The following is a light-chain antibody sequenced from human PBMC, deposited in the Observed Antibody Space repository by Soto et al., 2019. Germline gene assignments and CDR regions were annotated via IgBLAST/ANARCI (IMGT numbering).Light chain of an antibody. CDR3: HSYGGTRSAAI. CDR1: SSNIGAGHD. CDR2: GNT. Sequence: QSVLTQPPSVSGAPGQRVTISCTGSSSNIGAGHDLHWYHQLPGTAPKLLIFGNTNRPSGVPDRFSGSKSGTSASLAITGLQAGDEADYYCHSYGGTRSAAIFGGGSELTVL. J-gene: IGLJ2*01. V-gene: IGLV1-40*01.